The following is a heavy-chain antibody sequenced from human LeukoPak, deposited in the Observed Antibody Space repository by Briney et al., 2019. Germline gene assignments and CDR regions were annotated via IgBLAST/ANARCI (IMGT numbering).Heavy chain of an antibody. J-gene: IGHJ4*02. CDR3: AKDLAGSGSYSFDY. CDR1: GFTFDDYA. V-gene: IGHV3-20*04. Sequence: PGGSLRLSCAASGFTFDDYAMSWVRQAPGKGLEWVSGINWNGGSTGYADSVKGRFTISRDNSKNTLYLQMNSLRAEDTAVYYCAKDLAGSGSYSFDYWGQGTLVTVSS. D-gene: IGHD1-26*01. CDR2: INWNGGST.